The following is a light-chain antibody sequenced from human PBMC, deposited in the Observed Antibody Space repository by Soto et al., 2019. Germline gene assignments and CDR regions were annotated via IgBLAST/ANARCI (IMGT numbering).Light chain of an antibody. V-gene: IGLV2-14*01. Sequence: QSVLTQRASVSGSPGQAIIISCTGTSSDVGGYTYVSWYQQHPGKAPKFIIYDVSNRPSGVSNRFSGSKSGNTASLTISGLQAEDEADYYCSSYTTSNTRQIVFGTGTKVTVL. CDR2: DVS. CDR1: SSDVGGYTY. J-gene: IGLJ1*01. CDR3: SSYTTSNTRQIV.